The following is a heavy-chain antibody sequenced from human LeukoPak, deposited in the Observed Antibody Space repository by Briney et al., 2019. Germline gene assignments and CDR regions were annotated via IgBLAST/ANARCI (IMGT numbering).Heavy chain of an antibody. CDR2: IYYSGST. V-gene: IGHV4-59*08. D-gene: IGHD3-9*01. Sequence: SETLSLTCTVSGGSINSYYWSWIRQPPGKGREWIGYIYYSGSTNYNPSLKSRVTISVDTSKNQFSLKLSSVTAADTAVYYCARGGDILTGYYRFDYWGQGTLVTVSS. CDR3: ARGGDILTGYYRFDY. J-gene: IGHJ4*02. CDR1: GGSINSYY.